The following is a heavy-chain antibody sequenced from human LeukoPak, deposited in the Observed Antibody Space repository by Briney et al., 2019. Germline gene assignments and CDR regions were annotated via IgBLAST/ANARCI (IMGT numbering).Heavy chain of an antibody. CDR2: IIPIFGTA. V-gene: IGHV1-69*13. D-gene: IGHD3-9*01. CDR3: ARASPYYDILTGYYYYYYMDV. Sequence: ASVKVSCKASGGTFSSYAISWVRQAPGQGLEWMGGIIPIFGTANYAQKFQGRVTITADESASTAYMELSSLRSEDTAVYYCARASPYYDILTGYYYYYYMDVWGKGTTVTISS. J-gene: IGHJ6*03. CDR1: GGTFSSYA.